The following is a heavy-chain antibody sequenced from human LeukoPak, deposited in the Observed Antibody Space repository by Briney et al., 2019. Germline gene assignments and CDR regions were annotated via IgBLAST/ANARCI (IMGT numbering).Heavy chain of an antibody. J-gene: IGHJ4*02. V-gene: IGHV1-2*02. CDR1: VYTFTGYY. CDR3: AKIRGSYYPYYFDY. CDR2: INPNSGGT. Sequence: GASVKVSCTASVYTFTGYYMHWVRQAPGQGLEWMGWINPNSGGTNYAQKFQGRVTMTRDTSISTAYMELSRLRSDDTAVYYCAKIRGSYYPYYFDYWGQGTLVTVSS. D-gene: IGHD1-26*01.